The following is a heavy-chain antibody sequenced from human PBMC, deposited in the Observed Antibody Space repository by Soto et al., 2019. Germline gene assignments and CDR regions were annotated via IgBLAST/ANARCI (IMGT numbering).Heavy chain of an antibody. J-gene: IGHJ6*02. CDR2: ISGRGGST. Sequence: GSLRLSCAASGFTFTNYAMSWVRQAPGKGLDWVSAISGRGGSTYYADSVKGRFTISRDNSKNTLYLQMNSLRAEDTAVYYCAKVLSGAGPYYGMDVWGQGTTVTVSS. V-gene: IGHV3-23*01. CDR3: AKVLSGAGPYYGMDV. CDR1: GFTFTNYA. D-gene: IGHD6-25*01.